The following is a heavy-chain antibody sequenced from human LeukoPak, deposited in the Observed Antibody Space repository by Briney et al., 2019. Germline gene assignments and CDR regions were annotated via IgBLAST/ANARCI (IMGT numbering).Heavy chain of an antibody. J-gene: IGHJ4*02. D-gene: IGHD2-15*01. CDR2: IYYTGTT. Sequence: SQTLSLTCTVAARSISSGGYYWSWLRQHPWKGLEWIGYIYYTGTTYYNPSLRSRVTISVDTSKNQFSLKLSSVTAADTAVYYCARGGYCSGGSCYPRLFDYWGQGTLVTVSS. CDR1: ARSISSGGYY. V-gene: IGHV4-31*03. CDR3: ARGGYCSGGSCYPRLFDY.